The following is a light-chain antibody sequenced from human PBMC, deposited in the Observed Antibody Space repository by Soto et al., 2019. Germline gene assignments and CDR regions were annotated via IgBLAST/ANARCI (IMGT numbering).Light chain of an antibody. CDR2: IAS. CDR3: QQTYSFPRT. Sequence: DIRMAQSPSSLSASVGDRVTITCRARQSITNCLNWYQQKPGRAPKLLIYIASSLQSGVPSRFSSSGSGTDFTLTISSLQPGEFATYYWQQTYSFPRTCGQGPRVEIK. V-gene: IGKV1-39*01. J-gene: IGKJ1*01. CDR1: QSITNC.